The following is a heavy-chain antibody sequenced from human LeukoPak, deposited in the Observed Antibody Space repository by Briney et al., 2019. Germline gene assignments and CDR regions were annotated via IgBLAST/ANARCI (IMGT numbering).Heavy chain of an antibody. J-gene: IGHJ4*02. CDR3: ATESGTYSGTCFDY. CDR1: GFTFSDYY. CDR2: ISSSSNTI. D-gene: IGHD1-26*01. Sequence: GGSLRLSCAASGFTFSDYYMSWIRQAPRKGLEWVSYISSSSNTIYYADSVKGRFTISRDNAKNSLYLQMNSLRAEDTAVYYCATESGTYSGTCFDYWGQGTLVTVSS. V-gene: IGHV3-11*04.